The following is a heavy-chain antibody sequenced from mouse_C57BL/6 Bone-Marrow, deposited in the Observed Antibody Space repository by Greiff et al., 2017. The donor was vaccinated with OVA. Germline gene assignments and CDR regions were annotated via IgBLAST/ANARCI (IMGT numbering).Heavy chain of an antibody. D-gene: IGHD2-3*01. CDR1: GFTFSDYY. V-gene: IGHV5-12*01. CDR2: ISNGGGST. Sequence: EVQVVESGGGLVQPGGSLKLSCAASGFTFSDYYMYWVRQTPEKRLEWVAYISNGGGSTYYPDTVKGRFTISRDNAKNNLYLQMSRLKSEDTAMYYCARHDGYSYFDVWGTGTTVTVSS. J-gene: IGHJ1*03. CDR3: ARHDGYSYFDV.